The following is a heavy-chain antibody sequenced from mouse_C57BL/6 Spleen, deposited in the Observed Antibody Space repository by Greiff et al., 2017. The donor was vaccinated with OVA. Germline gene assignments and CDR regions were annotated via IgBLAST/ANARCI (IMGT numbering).Heavy chain of an antibody. J-gene: IGHJ2*01. V-gene: IGHV1-75*01. D-gene: IGHD2-2*01. Sequence: QVQLQQSGPELVKPGASVKISCKASGYTFTDYYINWVKQRPGQGLEWIGWIFPGSGSTYYNEKFKGKATLTVDKSSSTAYMLLSSLTSEDSAVYFCAREGGYDGLPPFDYWGQGTTLTVSS. CDR1: GYTFTDYY. CDR2: IFPGSGST. CDR3: AREGGYDGLPPFDY.